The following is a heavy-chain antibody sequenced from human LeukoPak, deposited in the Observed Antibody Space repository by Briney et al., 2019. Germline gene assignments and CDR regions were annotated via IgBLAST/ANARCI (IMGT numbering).Heavy chain of an antibody. CDR1: GFTFSTYW. D-gene: IGHD6-19*01. CDR2: INTDGSSF. CDR3: IRDREEWLLRGWFDP. J-gene: IGHJ5*02. Sequence: PGGSLRLSCAASGFTFSTYWMHWVRQAPGKGLVWVSRINTDGSSFSYADSVKGRFIISRDNAKNTLYLQMNSLRAEDTAVYFCIRDREEWLLRGWFDPWGQGTLVTVSS. V-gene: IGHV3-74*01.